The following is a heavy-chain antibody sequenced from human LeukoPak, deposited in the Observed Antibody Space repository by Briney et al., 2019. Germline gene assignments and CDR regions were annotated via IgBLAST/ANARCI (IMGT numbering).Heavy chain of an antibody. CDR2: IKQDGSEK. D-gene: IGHD6-19*01. V-gene: IGHV3-7*01. CDR1: GFTFSSYW. J-gene: IGHJ5*01. Sequence: GGSLRLSCAASGFTFSSYWMSWVRQAPGKGLEWVANIKQDGSEKYYVDSVKGRFTISRDNAKNSLYLQMNSLRAEDTAVYYCARAYSSGWYGETNWFDSWGQGTLVTVSS. CDR3: ARAYSSGWYGETNWFDS.